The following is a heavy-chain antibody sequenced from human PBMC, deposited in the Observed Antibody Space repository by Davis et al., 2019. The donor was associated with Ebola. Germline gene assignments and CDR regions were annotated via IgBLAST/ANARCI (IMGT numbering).Heavy chain of an antibody. CDR1: GFTFSSYS. CDR3: ANVPPTHLLGYCSSTSCYQNFDY. Sequence: PGGSLRLSCAASGFTFSSYSMNWVRQAPGKGLEWISEISRTSSSIYYADSVKGRFTISRDNSKNTLYLQMNSLRAEDTAVYYCANVPPTHLLGYCSSTSCYQNFDYWGQGTLVTVSS. CDR2: ISRTSSSI. J-gene: IGHJ4*02. V-gene: IGHV3-48*01. D-gene: IGHD2-2*01.